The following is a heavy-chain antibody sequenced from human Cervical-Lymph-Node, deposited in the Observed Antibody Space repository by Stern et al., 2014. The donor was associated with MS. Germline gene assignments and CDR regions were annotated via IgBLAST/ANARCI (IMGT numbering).Heavy chain of an antibody. CDR1: GGSIGSTNW. D-gene: IGHD2-15*01. CDR2: IYHIGSG. V-gene: IGHV4-4*02. Sequence: QVQLQESGPGLVKPSGTLSLTCAVSGGSIGSTNWWSWVRQPPGKGLEWIGEIYHIGSGHYNPSLKSRVTISLDKSKNQFSLNLSSVTAADTAVYYCARDTGFCSGGSCAFDSWGQGTLVTVSS. J-gene: IGHJ4*02. CDR3: ARDTGFCSGGSCAFDS.